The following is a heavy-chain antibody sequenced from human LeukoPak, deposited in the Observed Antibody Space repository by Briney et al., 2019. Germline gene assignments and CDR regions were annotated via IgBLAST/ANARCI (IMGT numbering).Heavy chain of an antibody. CDR1: GGTFISYA. V-gene: IGHV1-69*05. CDR2: IIPIFGTA. D-gene: IGHD5-24*01. Sequence: SVKVSCKASGGTFISYAISWVRQAPGQGLEWMGGIIPIFGTANYAQKFQGRVTITTDESTSTAYMELCSLRSEDTAVYYCARASFQGGYKDDAFDIWGQGTMVTVSS. J-gene: IGHJ3*02. CDR3: ARASFQGGYKDDAFDI.